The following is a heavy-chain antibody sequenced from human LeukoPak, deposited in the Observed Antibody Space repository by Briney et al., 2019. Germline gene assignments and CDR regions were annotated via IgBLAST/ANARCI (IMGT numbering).Heavy chain of an antibody. V-gene: IGHV3-53*01. D-gene: IGHD3-22*01. J-gene: IGHJ4*02. CDR1: GLTVRSNY. CDR2: IYSGGST. Sequence: GGSLRLSCAPSGLTVRSNYMSWVRQAPGKGLEWVSVIYSGGSTYYADSVKGRFTIFRDNSKNTVYLQMNSLRAEDTALYYCARYYYDSSGYPYYFDYWGQGTLVTVSS. CDR3: ARYYYDSSGYPYYFDY.